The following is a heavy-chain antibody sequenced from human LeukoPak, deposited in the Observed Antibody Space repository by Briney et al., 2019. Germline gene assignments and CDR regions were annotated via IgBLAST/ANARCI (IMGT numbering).Heavy chain of an antibody. CDR2: IDHSGST. V-gene: IGHV4-34*01. D-gene: IGHD2-2*01. CDR3: ARRVIVVVPTARSHNWFDP. CDR1: GGSFSAYY. J-gene: IGHJ5*02. Sequence: SETLSLTCGVYGGSFSAYYWSWIRQPPGKGLEWIGGIDHSGSTNYNPSLKSRLTISIDTSKNHFSLKLSSVTAADTAIYYCARRVIVVVPTARSHNWFDPWGQGTLVTVSS.